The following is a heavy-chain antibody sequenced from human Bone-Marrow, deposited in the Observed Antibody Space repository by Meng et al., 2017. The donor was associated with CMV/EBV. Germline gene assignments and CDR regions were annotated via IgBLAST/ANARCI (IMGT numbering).Heavy chain of an antibody. Sequence: GGSLRLSCAASGFTVSSNYMSWVRQAPGKGLEWVSFISSSSSDIYYADSVKGRSTISRDNAKNSLYLQMNSLRAEDTAVYYCASYCSSTSCYVLRTFDYWGQGTLVTVSS. D-gene: IGHD2-2*01. J-gene: IGHJ4*02. CDR3: ASYCSSTSCYVLRTFDY. CDR2: ISSSSSDI. V-gene: IGHV3-21*01. CDR1: GFTVSSNY.